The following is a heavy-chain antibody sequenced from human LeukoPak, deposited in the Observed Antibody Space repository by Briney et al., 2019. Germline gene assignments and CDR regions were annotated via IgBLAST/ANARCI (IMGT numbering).Heavy chain of an antibody. CDR2: ISAYNGNT. V-gene: IGHV1-18*01. D-gene: IGHD3-22*01. CDR1: GYTFTSYG. Sequence: ASVKVSCKASGYTFTSYGISGVRQAPGQELEWMGWISAYNGNTNYAQNPQGRVTMTTDTSTSTAYMELRSLRAEDTALYYCAKDRSSSGYDAFDIWGQGTMVTVSS. J-gene: IGHJ3*02. CDR3: AKDRSSSGYDAFDI.